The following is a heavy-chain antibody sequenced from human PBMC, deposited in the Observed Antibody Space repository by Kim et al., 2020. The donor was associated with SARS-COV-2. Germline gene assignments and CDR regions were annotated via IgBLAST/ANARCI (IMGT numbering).Heavy chain of an antibody. J-gene: IGHJ6*01. D-gene: IGHD5-12*01. CDR3: AKIAVMDGYNYFYYYV. V-gene: IGHV3-23*01. CDR1: GFTFDNYA. CDR2: VRGVGVNK. Sequence: GGSLRLSCVGSGFTFDNYAMSWVRQAPGKGMEWVSVVRGVGVNKFYADSVRGRGTISRDNSKNILYLQMNIPRDEDTALDYCAKIAVMDGYNYFYYYV.